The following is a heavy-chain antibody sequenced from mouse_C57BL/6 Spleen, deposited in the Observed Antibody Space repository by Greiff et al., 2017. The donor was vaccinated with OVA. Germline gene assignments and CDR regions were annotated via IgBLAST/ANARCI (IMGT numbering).Heavy chain of an antibody. CDR2: IHPNSGST. CDR3: ARDYYGSSHWYFDV. Sequence: LQQPGAELVKPGASVKLSCKASGYTFTSYWMHWVKQRPGQGLEWIGMIHPNSGSTNYNEKFKSKATLTVDKSSSTAYMQLSSLTSEDSAVYYCARDYYGSSHWYFDVWGTGTTVTVSS. CDR1: GYTFTSYW. D-gene: IGHD1-1*01. J-gene: IGHJ1*03. V-gene: IGHV1-64*01.